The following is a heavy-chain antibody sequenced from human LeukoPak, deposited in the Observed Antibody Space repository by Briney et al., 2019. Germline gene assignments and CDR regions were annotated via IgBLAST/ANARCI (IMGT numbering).Heavy chain of an antibody. CDR1: GGTFGSYA. V-gene: IGHV1-69*05. CDR2: IIPIFGTA. D-gene: IGHD3-10*01. CDR3: ARDPGITMVRGVIT. J-gene: IGHJ4*02. Sequence: SVKVSCKASGGTFGSYAISWVRQAPGQGLEWMGRIIPIFGTANYAQKFQGRVTITTDESTSTAYMELSSLRSEDTAVYYCARDPGITMVRGVITWGQGTLVTVSS.